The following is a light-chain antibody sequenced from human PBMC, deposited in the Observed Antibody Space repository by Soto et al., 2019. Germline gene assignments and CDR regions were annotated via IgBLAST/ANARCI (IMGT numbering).Light chain of an antibody. CDR2: LGS. CDR1: QSLLHSNGYNY. Sequence: DIVMTQSPLSLPVTPGEPASISFRSSQSLLHSNGYNYLDWYLQKPGQSPQLLIYLGSNRASGVPDRFSGSGAGTDFTLKISRVEAEDVGVYYCMQDLQTPWTFGQGTKVEIK. CDR3: MQDLQTPWT. J-gene: IGKJ1*01. V-gene: IGKV2-28*01.